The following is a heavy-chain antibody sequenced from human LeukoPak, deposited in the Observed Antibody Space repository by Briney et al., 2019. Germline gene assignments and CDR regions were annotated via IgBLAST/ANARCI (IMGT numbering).Heavy chain of an antibody. CDR2: IYYSGST. CDR3: ARHYSNVY. V-gene: IGHV4-39*01. D-gene: IGHD4-11*01. J-gene: IGHJ4*02. Sequence: PSETLSLTCTVSGGSISSSSYYWGWIRQPPGKGLEWIGSIYYSGSTYYNPSLKSRVTISVDTSKNQFSLKLTSVTAADTAVYYCARHYSNVYWGQGTLVTVSS. CDR1: GGSISSSSYY.